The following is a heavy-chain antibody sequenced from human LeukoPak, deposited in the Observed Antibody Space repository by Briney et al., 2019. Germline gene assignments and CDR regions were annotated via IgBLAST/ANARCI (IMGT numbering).Heavy chain of an antibody. J-gene: IGHJ4*02. CDR1: GFTFSSYS. Sequence: PGGSLRLSCVASGFTFSSYSMSWVRPAPEKGVEWVSYISSSSNTIFYAYSVKGRFSVSRDNAKNSLYLQLNSLRDEDTAVYYCARDGPYSGSYFADFDYWGQGTLVTVSS. CDR3: ARDGPYSGSYFADFDY. V-gene: IGHV3-48*02. D-gene: IGHD1-26*01. CDR2: ISSSSNTI.